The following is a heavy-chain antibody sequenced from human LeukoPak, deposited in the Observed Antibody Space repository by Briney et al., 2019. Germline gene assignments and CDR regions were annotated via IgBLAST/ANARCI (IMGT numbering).Heavy chain of an antibody. CDR1: GGSISTGDYY. J-gene: IGHJ4*02. Sequence: SETLSLTCTVSGGSISTGDYYWSCIRQPPGKGLECIGYIYYSGSTYYNPSLKSRVTISVDTSKNQFSLKLSSVPAADTAVYYCAVGHYYHSSGYLFDYWGQGTLVTVSS. CDR3: AVGHYYHSSGYLFDY. D-gene: IGHD3-22*01. CDR2: IYYSGST. V-gene: IGHV4-30-4*01.